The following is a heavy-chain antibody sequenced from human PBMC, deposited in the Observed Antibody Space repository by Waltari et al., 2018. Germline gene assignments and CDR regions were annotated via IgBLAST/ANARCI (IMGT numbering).Heavy chain of an antibody. CDR3: AREEVYCSGGSCYSLYGWFDT. J-gene: IGHJ5*02. V-gene: IGHV4-34*01. Sequence: QEQLQQWGAGLLKPSETLSLTCAVYGGSFSGYYWSWFRQPPGKGLEWIGEINHSGSTNYNPSLKSRVTISVDTSKNQFSLKLSSVTAADTAVYYCAREEVYCSGGSCYSLYGWFDTWGQGTLVTVSS. CDR1: GGSFSGYY. CDR2: INHSGST. D-gene: IGHD2-15*01.